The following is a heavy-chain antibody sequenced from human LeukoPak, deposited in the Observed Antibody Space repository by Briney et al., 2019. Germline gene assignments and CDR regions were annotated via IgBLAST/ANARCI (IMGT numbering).Heavy chain of an antibody. J-gene: IGHJ4*02. CDR1: GFTFSSYA. D-gene: IGHD4-17*01. CDR3: AKFKGTVNTY. Sequence: GGSLRLSCAVSGFTFSSYAMNWVRQAPGKGLEWVSSISVSGGTTYYADSVKGRFTISRDNSKNTLYLQMNSLRAEDTAVYCCAKFKGTVNTYWGQGTLVTVSS. V-gene: IGHV3-23*01. CDR2: ISVSGGTT.